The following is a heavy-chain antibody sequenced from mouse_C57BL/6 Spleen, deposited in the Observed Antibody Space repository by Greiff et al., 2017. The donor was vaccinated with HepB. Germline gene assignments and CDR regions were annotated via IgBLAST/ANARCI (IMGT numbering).Heavy chain of an antibody. D-gene: IGHD4-1*01. V-gene: IGHV14-2*01. CDR1: GFNFNDYY. Sequence: EVQLQQSGAELVKPGASVKLSCTASGFNFNDYYMHWVKQRTEQGLEWIGRIDPEDGDTKYTPKFQGKATITADTSSNTAYLQLSSLTSEDTAVYYCARLTSNWGNFDYWGQGTTLTVSS. CDR3: ARLTSNWGNFDY. CDR2: IDPEDGDT. J-gene: IGHJ2*01.